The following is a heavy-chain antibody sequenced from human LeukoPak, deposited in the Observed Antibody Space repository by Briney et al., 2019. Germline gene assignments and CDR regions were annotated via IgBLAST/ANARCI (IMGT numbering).Heavy chain of an antibody. CDR1: GGSISSYY. Sequence: SETLSLTCTVSGGSISSYYWSWIRQPPGKGLEWIGYIYYSGSTYYNPSLKSRVTISVDTSKNQFSLKLSSVTAADTAVYYCASLLLGDYYDSSGYGSKYGMDVWGQGTTVTVSS. CDR3: ASLLLGDYYDSSGYGSKYGMDV. CDR2: IYYSGST. D-gene: IGHD3-22*01. J-gene: IGHJ6*02. V-gene: IGHV4-59*06.